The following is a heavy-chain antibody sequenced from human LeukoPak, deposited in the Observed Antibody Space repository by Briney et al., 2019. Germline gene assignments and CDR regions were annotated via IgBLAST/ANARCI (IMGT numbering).Heavy chain of an antibody. CDR1: GFTFDEYT. Sequence: PGGSLRLSCAASGFTFDEYTMHWVRQVPGKGLEWVSVIGWDSDSKYYLESVKGRFTISRDNAKNSLYLQMNSLRAEDTAVYYCARRYCSGGSCYSPFDYWGQGTLVTVSS. CDR3: ARRYCSGGSCYSPFDY. CDR2: IGWDSDSK. D-gene: IGHD2-15*01. V-gene: IGHV3-43*01. J-gene: IGHJ4*02.